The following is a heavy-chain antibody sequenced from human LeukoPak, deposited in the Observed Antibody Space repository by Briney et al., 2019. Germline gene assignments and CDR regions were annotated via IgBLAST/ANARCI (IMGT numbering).Heavy chain of an antibody. J-gene: IGHJ1*01. CDR2: INDSGST. D-gene: IGHD6-13*01. CDR3: ATYSRNNGREFQY. CDR1: GGTFSGYY. V-gene: IGHV4-34*08. Sequence: SETLSLTCAVYGGTFSGYYWSWLRQPPGKRLEWVGEINDSGSTNYNPSLKSRVTISADKSKNQVSLKLTSVTAAATAVYYCATYSRNNGREFQYWGESPLVSVST.